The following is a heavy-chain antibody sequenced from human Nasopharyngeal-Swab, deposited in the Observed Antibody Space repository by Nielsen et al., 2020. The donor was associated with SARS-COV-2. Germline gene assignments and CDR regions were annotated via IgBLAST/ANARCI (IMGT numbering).Heavy chain of an antibody. CDR3: ARDSKPGGGYYSLYYYNYYGMDV. D-gene: IGHD3-22*01. J-gene: IGHJ6*02. V-gene: IGHV3-7*01. Sequence: WIRQPPGKGLEWVANIKQDGSEKYYVDSVKGRFTISRDNAKNSLYLQMNSLRAEDTAVYYCARDSKPGGGYYSLYYYNYYGMDVWGQGTTVTVSS. CDR2: IKQDGSEK.